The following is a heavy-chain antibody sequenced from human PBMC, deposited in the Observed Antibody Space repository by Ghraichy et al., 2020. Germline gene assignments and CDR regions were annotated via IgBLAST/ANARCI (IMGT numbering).Heavy chain of an antibody. CDR1: GGPFSGFY. CDR2: INQSGST. J-gene: IGHJ6*02. V-gene: IGHV4-34*01. CDR3: ARGGGTRGYYYYGMDV. Sequence: SETLSLTCAVYGGPFSGFYWSWIRQSPGKGLEWIGEINQSGSTNYNPSLKSRVTISVDTSNNQFSLKLSSVTAADTALYYCARGGGTRGYYYYGMDVWGQGTTVTVSS. D-gene: IGHD1-14*01.